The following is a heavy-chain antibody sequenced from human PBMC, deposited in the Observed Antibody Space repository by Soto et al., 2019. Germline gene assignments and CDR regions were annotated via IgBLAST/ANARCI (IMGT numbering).Heavy chain of an antibody. CDR1: GGSFSTYY. CDR3: ARIKSHDYVWGSYRPFEY. Sequence: SETLSLTCAVYGGSFSTYYWTWIRQPPGKGLEWIGEINHSGSTNYNSSLKSRATISADTSKNQFSLKLSSVTAADTAVYYCARIKSHDYVWGSYRPFEYWGQGILVTAPQ. J-gene: IGHJ4*02. V-gene: IGHV4-34*01. D-gene: IGHD3-16*02. CDR2: INHSGST.